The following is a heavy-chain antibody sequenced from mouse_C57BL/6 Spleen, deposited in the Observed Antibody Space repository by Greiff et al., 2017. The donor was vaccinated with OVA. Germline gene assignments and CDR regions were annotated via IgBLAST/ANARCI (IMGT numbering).Heavy chain of an antibody. D-gene: IGHD2-14*01. CDR3: ASSTKVYYAMDY. J-gene: IGHJ4*01. CDR1: GFTFSDYG. Sequence: EVNLVESGGGLVKPGGSLKLSCAASGFTFSDYGMHWVRQAPEKGLEWVAYISSGSSTIYYADTVKGRFTISRDNAKNTLFLQMTSLRSEDTALSYCASSTKVYYAMDYWGQGTSVTVSS. V-gene: IGHV5-17*01. CDR2: ISSGSSTI.